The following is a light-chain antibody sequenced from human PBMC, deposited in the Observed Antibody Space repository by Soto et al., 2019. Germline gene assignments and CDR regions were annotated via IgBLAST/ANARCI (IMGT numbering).Light chain of an antibody. J-gene: IGKJ4*01. Sequence: DIVMTQSPDSLAVSLGERATINCKSSQSVLYSSNNKNYLAWYQQKPGQPPKLLIYWASTRESGVPDRFSGSGSGTDFTLTISSLQAEDVAVYYCQQYYSTFTFGGGTKVDI. CDR3: QQYYSTFT. CDR2: WAS. CDR1: QSVLYSSNNKNY. V-gene: IGKV4-1*01.